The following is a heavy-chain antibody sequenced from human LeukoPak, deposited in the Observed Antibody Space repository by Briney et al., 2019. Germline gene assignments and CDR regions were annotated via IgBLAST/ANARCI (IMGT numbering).Heavy chain of an antibody. CDR1: GFTFSSYN. Sequence: GGSLRLSCAASGFTFSSYNMNWVRQAPGKGLEWVSYISSRSATMYYADSVKGRFTISRDNAKNSLYLQMNSLRAEDTAVYYCARETNYARFDLWRLGTLVTVSS. V-gene: IGHV3-48*01. D-gene: IGHD3-16*01. J-gene: IGHJ5*02. CDR3: ARETNYARFDL. CDR2: ISSRSATM.